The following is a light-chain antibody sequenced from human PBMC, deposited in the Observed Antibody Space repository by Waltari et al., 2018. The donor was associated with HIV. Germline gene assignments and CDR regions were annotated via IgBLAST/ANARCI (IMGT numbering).Light chain of an antibody. CDR2: EVS. Sequence: QSALTQPASVSGSPGQSLTVSCTGTSSDVGASNSVSWYQQTPGTAPNPVIYEVSYRPSGISNRFSGSKSGNTASLTISGLQTEDEADYYCSSFTTTSTLLFGGGTKVTVL. CDR1: SSDVGASNS. V-gene: IGLV2-14*01. CDR3: SSFTTTSTLL. J-gene: IGLJ2*01.